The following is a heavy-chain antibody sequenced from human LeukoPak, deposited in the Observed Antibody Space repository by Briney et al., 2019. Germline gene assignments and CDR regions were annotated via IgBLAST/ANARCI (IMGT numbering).Heavy chain of an antibody. CDR3: ARVAVTTSGVDY. V-gene: IGHV3-74*01. D-gene: IGHD4-17*01. CDR2: INSDGSTT. J-gene: IGHJ4*02. Sequence: AGGSLRLSCAASGFTFSNYRMHWVRQVPGEGLVWVSRINSDGSTTTYADSVKGRFTISRDNAKNSLYLQMNSLRAEDTAVYYCARVAVTTSGVDYWGQGTLVTVSS. CDR1: GFTFSNYR.